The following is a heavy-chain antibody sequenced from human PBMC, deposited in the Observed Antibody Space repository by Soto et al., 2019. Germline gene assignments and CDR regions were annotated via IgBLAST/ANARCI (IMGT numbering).Heavy chain of an antibody. CDR3: ARPGDYYDGNWFDP. CDR2: IWYDGSNK. Sequence: GWSLRLSCAASVFTFISYGMHWVRQAPGKGLEWVAVIWYDGSNKYYADSVKGRFTISRDNSKNTLYLQMNSLRAEDTAVDYCARPGDYYDGNWFDPWGQGTLVTVSS. J-gene: IGHJ5*02. D-gene: IGHD4-17*01. CDR1: VFTFISYG. V-gene: IGHV3-33*01.